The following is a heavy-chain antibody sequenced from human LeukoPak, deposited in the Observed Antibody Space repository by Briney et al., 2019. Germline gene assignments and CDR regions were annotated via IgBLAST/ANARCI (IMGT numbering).Heavy chain of an antibody. CDR1: GFTFSTFA. V-gene: IGHV3-23*01. CDR2: IFPSGGEI. CDR3: ATYRQVLLPFES. Sequence: GGSLRLSCAASGFTFSTFAMIWVRQPPGKGLEWVSSIFPSGGEIHYADSVRGRFTISRDSSKSTLSLQMNSLRTEDTAIYYCATYRQVLLPFESWGQGTLVTVSS. J-gene: IGHJ4*02. D-gene: IGHD2-8*02.